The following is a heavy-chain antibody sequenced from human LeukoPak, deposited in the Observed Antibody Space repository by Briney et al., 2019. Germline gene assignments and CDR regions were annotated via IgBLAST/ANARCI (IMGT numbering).Heavy chain of an antibody. D-gene: IGHD5-18*01. V-gene: IGHV3-48*04. CDR3: ARDLQVQLWPDAFDI. J-gene: IGHJ3*02. CDR2: ISSSSSTI. Sequence: PGGSLRLSCAASGFTFSSYSMNWVRQAPGKGLEWVSYISSSSSTIYYADSVKGRFTISRDNAKNSLYLQMNSLRAEDAAVYYCARDLQVQLWPDAFDIWGQGTMVTVSS. CDR1: GFTFSSYS.